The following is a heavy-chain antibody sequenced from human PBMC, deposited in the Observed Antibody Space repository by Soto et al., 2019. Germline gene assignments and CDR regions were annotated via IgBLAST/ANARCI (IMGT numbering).Heavy chain of an antibody. CDR1: GGSISSGDHY. CDR3: ARKTHYYGLDV. J-gene: IGHJ6*02. Sequence: SETLSLTCTVSGGSISSGDHYWSWIRQSPGKGLEWIGYIYYIGSTYYIPSLKSRVTISVDTSKNQFSLKLSSVTAADTAVYYCARKTHYYGLDVWGQGTT. V-gene: IGHV4-30-4*01. CDR2: IYYIGST.